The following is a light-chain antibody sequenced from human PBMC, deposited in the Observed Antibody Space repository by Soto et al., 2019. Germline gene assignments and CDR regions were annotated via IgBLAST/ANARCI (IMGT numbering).Light chain of an antibody. J-gene: IGKJ1*01. V-gene: IGKV1-5*01. CDR2: DAS. CDR3: QQYNSYSQT. Sequence: DIQMTQSPSTLSASVGDRVTITCRASQSISSWLAWYQQKPGKAPTLLIYDASSLESGFPSRFSGSGSGTEFTRPISSLQPDDFATYYCQQYNSYSQTFGQGTKVEIQ. CDR1: QSISSW.